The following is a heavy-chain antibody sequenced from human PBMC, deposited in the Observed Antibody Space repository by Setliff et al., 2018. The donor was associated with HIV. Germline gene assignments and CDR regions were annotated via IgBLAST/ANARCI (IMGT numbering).Heavy chain of an antibody. CDR2: ISASNDNT. CDR3: AKDQDGLQFLEWLQPTFDI. CDR1: GNIFTTYG. Sequence: ASVQVSCKASGNIFTTYGISWVRQAPGQGLEWMGWISASNDNTNYAQKFQGRVTMTTDTSTNTAYMELRSLRSDDTAVYYCAKDQDGLQFLEWLQPTFDIWGQGTMVTVSS. J-gene: IGHJ3*02. V-gene: IGHV1-18*01. D-gene: IGHD3-3*01.